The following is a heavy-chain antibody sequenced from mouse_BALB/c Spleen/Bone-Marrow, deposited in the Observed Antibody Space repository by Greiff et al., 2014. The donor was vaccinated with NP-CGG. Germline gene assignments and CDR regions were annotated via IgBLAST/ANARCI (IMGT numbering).Heavy chain of an antibody. CDR1: GFTFSSFG. D-gene: IGHD3-3*01. CDR3: TGSGTLGSMDY. J-gene: IGHJ4*01. CDR2: ISSGSSTI. Sequence: EVQLVESGGGLVQPGGSRKLSCAASGFTFSSFGMHWVRQAPEKGLEWVAYISSGSSTIYYADTMKGRFTISRDNPKNTLFLQMASLRSEDTAMYYCTGSGTLGSMDYWGQGTSVTVSS. V-gene: IGHV5-17*02.